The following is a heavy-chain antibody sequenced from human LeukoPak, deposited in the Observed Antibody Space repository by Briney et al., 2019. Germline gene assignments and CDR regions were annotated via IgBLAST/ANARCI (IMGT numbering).Heavy chain of an antibody. CDR3: ASHCSGGTCYRYFFDY. CDR2: IYYTGST. V-gene: IGHV4-31*03. J-gene: IGHJ4*02. Sequence: SETLSLTCTVSGASISSGGYYWSWIRQHPGKGLEWIGYIYYTGSTYYNPSLRSRIFISVDTARNQFFLQLRSVTAADTAVYYCASHCSGGTCYRYFFDYWGQGTQVTVSS. D-gene: IGHD2-15*01. CDR1: GASISSGGYY.